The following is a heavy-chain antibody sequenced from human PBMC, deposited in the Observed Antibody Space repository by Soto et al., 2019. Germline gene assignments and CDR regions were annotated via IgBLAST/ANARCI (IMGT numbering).Heavy chain of an antibody. J-gene: IGHJ4*02. CDR1: GDSINNYEYY. Sequence: TSETLSLTCSVSGDSINNYEYYWTWIRQPPGEGLEWIGHIYYTGSTSYNPSLESRISISLDTSRNQFSLKVNSVSAADTAVYYFSRDRSNSPDFFASWGQGTLVTVSS. CDR2: IYYTGST. V-gene: IGHV4-30-4*01. CDR3: SRDRSNSPDFFAS. D-gene: IGHD1-1*01.